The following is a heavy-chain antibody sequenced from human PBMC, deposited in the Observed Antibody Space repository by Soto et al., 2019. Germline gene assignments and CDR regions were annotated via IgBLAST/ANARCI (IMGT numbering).Heavy chain of an antibody. Sequence: SVKVSCKASGVTFSRQDMRWVRQAPGQGLEWMGGIIPIFGTPQYAEKFQDRVTITADESTSTAYMELSSLTSEDTAVYYCATNEGRDGCSFDYWGQGTLVTVSS. CDR2: IIPIFGTP. CDR1: GVTFSRQD. V-gene: IGHV1-69*13. J-gene: IGHJ4*02. CDR3: ATNEGRDGCSFDY. D-gene: IGHD6-19*01.